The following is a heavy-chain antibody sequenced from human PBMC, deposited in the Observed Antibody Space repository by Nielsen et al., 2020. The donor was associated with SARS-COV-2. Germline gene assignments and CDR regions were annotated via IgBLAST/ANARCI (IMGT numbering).Heavy chain of an antibody. CDR2: VSWNSAYM. CDR1: GFTFDDYA. D-gene: IGHD4/OR15-4a*01. CDR3: ARVGSYGDPEYLDY. J-gene: IGHJ4*02. Sequence: SLKISCAASGFTFDDYAMHWVRQAPGKGLEWVSGVSWNSAYMAYADSVKGRFTISRDNAKNTLYLQMNSLRVEDTAVYYCARVGSYGDPEYLDYWGQGALVTVSS. V-gene: IGHV3-9*01.